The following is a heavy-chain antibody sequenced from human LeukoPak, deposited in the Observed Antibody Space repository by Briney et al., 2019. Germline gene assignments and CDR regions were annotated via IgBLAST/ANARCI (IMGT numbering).Heavy chain of an antibody. Sequence: ASVKVSCKASGYTFTGYYIHWVRQAPGQGLEWMGWINPNTGGTNYAQKFQGRVTMTRDTSISTAYMELSSLRSDDTAIYYCARANRGYCSSPSCSVDNWCQGTLVTVSS. D-gene: IGHD2-2*01. V-gene: IGHV1-2*02. CDR1: GYTFTGYY. CDR3: ARANRGYCSSPSCSVDN. CDR2: INPNTGGT. J-gene: IGHJ4*02.